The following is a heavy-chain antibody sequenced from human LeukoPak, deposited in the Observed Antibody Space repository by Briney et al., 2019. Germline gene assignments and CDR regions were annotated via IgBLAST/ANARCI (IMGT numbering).Heavy chain of an antibody. CDR3: ARDGSYSGSYGPDY. J-gene: IGHJ4*02. V-gene: IGHV1-2*02. CDR2: INPNSGGT. Sequence: ASVKVSCKASGYTFTGYYMHWVRQAPGQGLEWMGWINPNSGGTNYAQKFQGRVTMTRDTSISTAYMELSRLRSDDTAVYYCARDGSYSGSYGPDYWGQGTLVTVSS. D-gene: IGHD1-26*01. CDR1: GYTFTGYY.